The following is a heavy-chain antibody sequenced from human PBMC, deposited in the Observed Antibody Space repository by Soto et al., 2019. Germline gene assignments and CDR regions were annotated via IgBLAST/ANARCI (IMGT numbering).Heavy chain of an antibody. Sequence: QVQLQESGPGLVKPSQTLSLTCTVSGGSISSGGYYWSWIRQHPGKGLEWIGYIYYSGSTYYNPSLKSRVTISVDTSKNPLSLKLSSVTYADTAVYYCARDWGSDYGMDVWGQGTTVTVSS. CDR3: ARDWGSDYGMDV. CDR1: GGSISSGGYY. V-gene: IGHV4-31*03. J-gene: IGHJ6*02. CDR2: IYYSGST. D-gene: IGHD3-16*01.